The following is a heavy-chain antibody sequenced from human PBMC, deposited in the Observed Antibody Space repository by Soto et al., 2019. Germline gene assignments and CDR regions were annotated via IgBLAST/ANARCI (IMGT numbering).Heavy chain of an antibody. CDR2: ISTYSGDT. J-gene: IGHJ5*02. CDR3: ARQQGLTTSDNWLAP. V-gene: IGHV1-18*01. Sequence: ASVKISCKASGYTFFTYDISWVRQAPGQGLEWMGWISTYSGDTKYAQKFQGRVTTTTDTSTTTAYLELRSLRSDDTAVYYCARQQGLTTSDNWLAPWGQGTLVTVSS. CDR1: GYTFFTYD. D-gene: IGHD3-3*01.